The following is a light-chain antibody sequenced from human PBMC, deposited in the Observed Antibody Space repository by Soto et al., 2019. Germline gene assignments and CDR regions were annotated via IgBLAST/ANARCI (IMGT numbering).Light chain of an antibody. CDR2: AAS. V-gene: IGKV1-39*01. J-gene: IGKJ5*01. CDR1: QSISRN. CDR3: QQSYTTSSII. Sequence: DIQMTQSPSSLSASVGDRVTITCRASQSISRNLNWYQHKPGKAPKLLIYAASSLQNGVPSRFSGGGSGTEFTLSFSSLQPEDFGTYYCQQSYTTSSIIFGQGTRLEIK.